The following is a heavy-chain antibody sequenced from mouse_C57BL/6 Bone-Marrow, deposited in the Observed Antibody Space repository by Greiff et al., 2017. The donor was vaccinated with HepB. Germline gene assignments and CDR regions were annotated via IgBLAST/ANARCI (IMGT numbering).Heavy chain of an antibody. Sequence: VQLQQSGPVLVKPGASVKMSCKASGYTFTDYYMNWVKQSHGKSLEWIGVINPYNGGTSYNQKFKGKATLTVDKSSSTAYMELNSLTSEDSAVYYCARKEWLRRDFDYWGQGTTLTVSS. CDR2: INPYNGGT. CDR3: ARKEWLRRDFDY. V-gene: IGHV1-19*01. CDR1: GYTFTDYY. D-gene: IGHD2-2*01. J-gene: IGHJ2*01.